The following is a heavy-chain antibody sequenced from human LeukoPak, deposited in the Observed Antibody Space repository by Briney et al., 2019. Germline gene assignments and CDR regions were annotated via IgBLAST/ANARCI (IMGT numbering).Heavy chain of an antibody. J-gene: IGHJ6*03. V-gene: IGHV4-61*02. CDR2: IYTSGST. CDR3: ARAPVGATRGYYYYMDV. Sequence: SQTLSLTCTVSGGSISSGSYYWSWIRQPAGKGLEWIGRIYTSGSTNYNPSLKSRVTISVDTSKNQFSLKLSSVTAADTAVYYCARAPVGATRGYYYYMDVWGKGTTVTVSS. D-gene: IGHD1-26*01. CDR1: GGSISSGSYY.